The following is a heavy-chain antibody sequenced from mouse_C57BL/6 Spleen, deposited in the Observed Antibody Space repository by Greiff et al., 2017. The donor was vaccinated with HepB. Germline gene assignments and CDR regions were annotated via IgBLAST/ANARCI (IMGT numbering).Heavy chain of an antibody. D-gene: IGHD1-1*01. Sequence: VQLKQSGPELVKPGASVKMSCKASGYTFTDYNMHWVKQSHGKSLEWIGYINPNNGGTSYNQKFKGKATLTVNKSSSTAYMELRSLTSEDSAVYYCARIYYYGSSPYYAMDYWGQGTSVTVSS. CDR3: ARIYYYGSSPYYAMDY. CDR1: GYTFTDYN. CDR2: INPNNGGT. V-gene: IGHV1-22*01. J-gene: IGHJ4*01.